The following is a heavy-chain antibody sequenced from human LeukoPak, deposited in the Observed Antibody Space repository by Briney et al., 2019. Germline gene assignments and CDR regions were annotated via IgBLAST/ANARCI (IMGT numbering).Heavy chain of an antibody. J-gene: IGHJ4*02. D-gene: IGHD3-22*01. V-gene: IGHV2-5*02. CDR1: GLSLNTRGVG. Sequence: KSGPTLVNPTQTLTLTCTFSGLSLNTRGVGVGWIRQPPGRALEWLALIYWDDDRRYSPSLKSRLTITKDTSKNQVVLTITNMDPVDTATYFCAHRKNYYDSSVFDNWGQGTLVTVSS. CDR2: IYWDDDR. CDR3: AHRKNYYDSSVFDN.